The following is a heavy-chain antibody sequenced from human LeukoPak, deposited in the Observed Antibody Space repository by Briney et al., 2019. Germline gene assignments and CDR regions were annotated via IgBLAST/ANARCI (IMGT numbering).Heavy chain of an antibody. CDR1: GYTFTSYA. CDR2: INTNTGNP. J-gene: IGHJ6*02. CDR3: ARGPFDYGDYRPNYYYYGMDV. V-gene: IGHV7-4-1*02. D-gene: IGHD4-17*01. Sequence: ASVTVSCTASGYTFTSYAMNWVRQAPRQGLEWMGWINTNTGNPTYAQGFTGRFVFSLDTSVSTTYLQISSLKAEDTAVYYCARGPFDYGDYRPNYYYYGMDVWGQGTTVTVSS.